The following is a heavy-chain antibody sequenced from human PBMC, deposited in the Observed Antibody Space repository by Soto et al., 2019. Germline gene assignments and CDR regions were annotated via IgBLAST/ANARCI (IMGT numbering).Heavy chain of an antibody. CDR3: VRDTMRASAAASLEY. Sequence: GWALRLSCAASGFTVSTYEFNWVRQAPGRGLEWISYISVSGNIIKYADSVKGRFTISRDNAENSLHLHMSSLRVDDTAVYFCVRDTMRASAAASLEYWGQGTQVTLSS. J-gene: IGHJ4*02. CDR2: ISVSGNII. V-gene: IGHV3-48*03. D-gene: IGHD6-13*01. CDR1: GFTVSTYE.